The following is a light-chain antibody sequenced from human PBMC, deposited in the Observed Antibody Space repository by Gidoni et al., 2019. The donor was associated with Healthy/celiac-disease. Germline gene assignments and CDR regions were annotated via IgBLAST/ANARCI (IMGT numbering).Light chain of an antibody. CDR3: QQYNNWPLG. CDR1: QSVSSN. Sequence: EIVMTQSPATLSVSPGERATLSCRASQSVSSNLAWYQQKPGQAPRLLIYGASTRATGIPARFSGSGSGTEFTLTISSLQSEDFAVYYCQQYNNWPLGFXGXTKVEIK. CDR2: GAS. J-gene: IGKJ4*01. V-gene: IGKV3-15*01.